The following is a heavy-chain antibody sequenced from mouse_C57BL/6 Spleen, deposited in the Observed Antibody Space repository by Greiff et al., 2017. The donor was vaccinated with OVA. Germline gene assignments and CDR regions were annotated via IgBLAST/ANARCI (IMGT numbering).Heavy chain of an antibody. V-gene: IGHV3-6*01. D-gene: IGHD3-2*02. CDR3: ARGEDSSGYGFAY. J-gene: IGHJ3*01. CDR2: ISYDGSN. CDR1: GYSITSGYY. Sequence: VQLKESGPGLVKPSQSLSLTCSVTGYSITSGYYWNWIRQFPGNKLEWMGYISYDGSNNYNPSLKNRISITRDTSKNQFFLKLNSVTTEDTATYHCARGEDSSGYGFAYWGQGTLVTVSA.